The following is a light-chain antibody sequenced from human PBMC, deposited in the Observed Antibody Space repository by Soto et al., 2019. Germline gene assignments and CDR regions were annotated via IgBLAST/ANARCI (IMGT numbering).Light chain of an antibody. J-gene: IGKJ1*01. CDR2: GAS. CDR3: LQYYTWWT. V-gene: IGKV3-15*01. Sequence: EIVMTQSPATLSVSPVERATLSCRASQSVSSKLAWYQEKPGQAPRLLIYGASTRATGIPARFSGSGSGTEFTLTISSLQSEDFAVYYCLQYYTWWTFGQGTKVDIK. CDR1: QSVSSK.